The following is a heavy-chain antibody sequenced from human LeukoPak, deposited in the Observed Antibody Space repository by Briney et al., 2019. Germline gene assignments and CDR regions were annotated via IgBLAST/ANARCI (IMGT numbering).Heavy chain of an antibody. CDR3: AKGPSGSSWYGMSLTWCAY. D-gene: IGHD6-13*01. CDR1: GFTFSSYA. CDR2: ISGSGGST. Sequence: GGSLRLSCAASGFTFSSYAMSWVRQAPGKGLEWVSAISGSGGSTYYADSVKGRFTISRDNSKNTLYLQMNSLRAEDTAVYYCAKGPSGSSWYGMSLTWCAYWGQGTLVTVSS. J-gene: IGHJ4*02. V-gene: IGHV3-23*01.